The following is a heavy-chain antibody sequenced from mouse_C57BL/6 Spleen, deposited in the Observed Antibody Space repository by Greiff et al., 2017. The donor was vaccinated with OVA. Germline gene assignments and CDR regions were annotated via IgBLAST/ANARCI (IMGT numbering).Heavy chain of an antibody. D-gene: IGHD2-3*01. V-gene: IGHV1-55*01. CDR2: IYPGSGST. CDR3: ARSIDGGYYVRGAMDY. J-gene: IGHJ4*01. Sequence: QVQLQQPGAELVKPGASVKMSCKASGYTFTSYWITWVKQRPGQGLEWIGDIYPGSGSTNYNEKFKSKATLTVDTSSSTAYMQLSSLTSEDSAVYYCARSIDGGYYVRGAMDYWGQGTSVTVSS. CDR1: GYTFTSYW.